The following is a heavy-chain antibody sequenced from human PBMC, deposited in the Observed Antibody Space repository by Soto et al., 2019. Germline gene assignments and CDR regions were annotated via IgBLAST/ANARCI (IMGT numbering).Heavy chain of an antibody. CDR3: AKGGPLMTTVTPGAFNI. Sequence: VGSLRLSCAASGFTFSSYAMSWVRQAPGKGLEWVSAISGSGGSTYYADSVKGRFTISRDNSKNTLYLQMNSLRAEDTAVYYCAKGGPLMTTVTPGAFNIWGQGTMVTVSS. CDR1: GFTFSSYA. V-gene: IGHV3-23*01. D-gene: IGHD4-4*01. J-gene: IGHJ3*02. CDR2: ISGSGGST.